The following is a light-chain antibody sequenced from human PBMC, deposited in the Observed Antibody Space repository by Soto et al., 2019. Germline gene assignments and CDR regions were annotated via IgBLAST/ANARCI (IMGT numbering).Light chain of an antibody. CDR3: QQYNSYRWT. Sequence: DIQMIQSPSTLSASVGDRVTMTCRASQSISSWLAWYQQKPGKAPKLLIYDASSLESGVPSRFSGSGSGTEFTLTISSLQPDDFATYYCQQYNSYRWTFGQGTKVEIK. V-gene: IGKV1-5*01. J-gene: IGKJ1*01. CDR2: DAS. CDR1: QSISSW.